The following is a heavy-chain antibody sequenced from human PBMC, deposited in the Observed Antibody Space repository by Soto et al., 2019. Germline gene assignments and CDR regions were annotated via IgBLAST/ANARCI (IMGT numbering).Heavy chain of an antibody. D-gene: IGHD2-15*01. J-gene: IGHJ6*04. V-gene: IGHV4-30-4*01. Sequence: QVQLQESGPGLVKPSQTLSLTCTVSGGSISSGDYYWSWIRQPPGKVLEWIGYIYYSGSTYYNQSLKSRVTISVDTSKNHFSLRLSSVTAADTAVYYCARDGYCSGGSCHTYYYGMDVWGKGTAVTVSS. CDR3: ARDGYCSGGSCHTYYYGMDV. CDR2: IYYSGST. CDR1: GGSISSGDYY.